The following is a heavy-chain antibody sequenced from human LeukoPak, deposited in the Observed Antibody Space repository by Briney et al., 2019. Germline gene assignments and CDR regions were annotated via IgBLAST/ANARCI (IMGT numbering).Heavy chain of an antibody. CDR1: GFTFSSYG. Sequence: GGSLRLSCAASGFTFSSYGMHWVRQVPGKGLEWVAVISYDGSNKYYADSVKGRFTISRDNSKNTLYLQMNSLRAEDTAVYYCANPSGTSHYWGQGTLVTVSS. J-gene: IGHJ4*02. D-gene: IGHD1-14*01. V-gene: IGHV3-30*18. CDR3: ANPSGTSHY. CDR2: ISYDGSNK.